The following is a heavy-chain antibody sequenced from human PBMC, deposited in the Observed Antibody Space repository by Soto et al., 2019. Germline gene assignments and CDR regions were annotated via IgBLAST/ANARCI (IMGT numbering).Heavy chain of an antibody. CDR1: GFTFTSYG. V-gene: IGHV1-18*04. J-gene: IGHJ2*01. D-gene: IGHD5-18*01. Sequence: ASVKVSCKASGFTFTSYGITWVRQAPGQGLEWMGWITVNNANTHYAERLQGRVTMTTDTSTSTAYMELWRLRSDDTAMYYCARSYSYGSYWYFDLWGRGTLVTAPQ. CDR2: ITVNNANT. CDR3: ARSYSYGSYWYFDL.